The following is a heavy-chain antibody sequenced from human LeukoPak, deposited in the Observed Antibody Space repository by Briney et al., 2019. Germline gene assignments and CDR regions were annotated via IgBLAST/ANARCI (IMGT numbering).Heavy chain of an antibody. CDR3: ARDSSGYYWFDP. CDR1: GGSIRSSYYY. D-gene: IGHD3-22*01. Sequence: PSETLSLTCTVSGGSIRSSYYYWGWIRQPPGKGLEWIGSIYDSGSTYYNPSLKSRVTISVDTSKNQFSLKLNSVTAADTAVYYCARDSSGYYWFDPWGQGTLVTVSS. V-gene: IGHV4-39*02. CDR2: IYDSGST. J-gene: IGHJ5*02.